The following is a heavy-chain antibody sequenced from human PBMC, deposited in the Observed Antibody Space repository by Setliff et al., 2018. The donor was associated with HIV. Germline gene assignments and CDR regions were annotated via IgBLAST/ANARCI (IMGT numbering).Heavy chain of an antibody. CDR1: GYTLSELS. CDR3: ATRTRWIQLSFDGIFDY. Sequence: ASVKVSCKVYGYTLSELSIHWVRQAPGKGLEWMGGFDPEDGEAIYAQKFQGRVIMTEDTSTDTAYMELSSLTSGDAAVYYCATRTRWIQLSFDGIFDYWGQGTPVTVSS. CDR2: FDPEDGEA. J-gene: IGHJ4*02. V-gene: IGHV1-24*01. D-gene: IGHD5-18*01.